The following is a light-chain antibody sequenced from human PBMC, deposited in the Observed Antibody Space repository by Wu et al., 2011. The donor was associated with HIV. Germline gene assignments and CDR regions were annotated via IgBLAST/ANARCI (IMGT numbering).Light chain of an antibody. V-gene: IGKV3-11*01. CDR1: QSVGSY. CDR2: DAS. Sequence: EIVMTQSPATLSVSPGERATLSCRASQSVGSYLAWYQQTPGQAPRLLIYDASNRATDIPARFSGSASGTDFTLTISSLDPEDFALYYCQQRNNWPLTFGQGTRLDIK. CDR3: QQRNNWPLT. J-gene: IGKJ5*01.